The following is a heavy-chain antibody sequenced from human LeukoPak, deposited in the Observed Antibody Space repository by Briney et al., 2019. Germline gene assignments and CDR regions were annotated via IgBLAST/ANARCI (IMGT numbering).Heavy chain of an antibody. CDR2: ISDSSSDI. D-gene: IGHD4-17*01. Sequence: GGSLRLSCAASGFTFSSYSMNWVRQAPGKGLEWVSSISDSSSDIYYADPVKGRFTVSRDNAKNSLFLQMNSLRAEDTAVYYCARGLDDYGAPTRFDSWGQGTLVTVSS. J-gene: IGHJ5*01. V-gene: IGHV3-21*01. CDR3: ARGLDDYGAPTRFDS. CDR1: GFTFSSYS.